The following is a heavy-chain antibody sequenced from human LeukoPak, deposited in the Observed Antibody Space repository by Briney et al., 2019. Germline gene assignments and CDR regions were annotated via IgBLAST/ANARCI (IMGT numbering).Heavy chain of an antibody. CDR2: ISGSGGST. CDR3: AKDRELLIVSHLDY. D-gene: IGHD1-26*01. J-gene: IGHJ4*02. V-gene: IGHV3-23*01. CDR1: GFTFSSYA. Sequence: GGSLRLSCAASGFTFSSYAMSWVRQAPGKGLEWVSAISGSGGSTYYADSVKGRFTISRDNSKNTLYLQMNSLRGEDTAVYYCAKDRELLIVSHLDYWGQGTLVTVSS.